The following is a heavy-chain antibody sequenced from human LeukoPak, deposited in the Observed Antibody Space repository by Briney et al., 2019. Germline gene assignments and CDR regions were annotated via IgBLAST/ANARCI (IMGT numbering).Heavy chain of an antibody. CDR1: GFTFSDYY. CDR2: IRSSGNSI. J-gene: IGHJ4*02. CDR3: ARVGVAACYYFDY. V-gene: IGHV3-11*04. Sequence: PGGSLRLSCAASGFTFSDYYMSWIRQAPGKGLEWVSHIRSSGNSIYYVDSVKGRFTFSRDNAKNSLYPQMNSLRAEDTAVYYCARVGVAACYYFDYWGQGTLVTVSS. D-gene: IGHD6-6*01.